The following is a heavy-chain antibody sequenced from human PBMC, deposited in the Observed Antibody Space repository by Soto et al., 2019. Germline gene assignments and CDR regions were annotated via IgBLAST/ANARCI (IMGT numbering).Heavy chain of an antibody. D-gene: IGHD2-2*01. CDR3: ARDLRDTCYQLPKRICNWFDP. V-gene: IGHV3-11*01. CDR2: ISSSGSTI. CDR1: GFTFSDYY. J-gene: IGHJ5*02. Sequence: GGSLRLSCAASGFTFSDYYMSWIRQAPGKGLEWVSYISSSGSTIYYADSVKGRFTISRDNAKNSLYLQMNSLRAEDTAVYYCARDLRDTCYQLPKRICNWFDPWGQGTLVTVSS.